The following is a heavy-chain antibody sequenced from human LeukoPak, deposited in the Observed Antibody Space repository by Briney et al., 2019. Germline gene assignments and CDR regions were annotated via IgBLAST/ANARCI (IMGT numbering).Heavy chain of an antibody. J-gene: IGHJ5*02. CDR1: GFTVSSNY. CDR2: IYSGGST. V-gene: IGHV3-66*04. Sequence: GGSLRLSCAAPGFTVSSNYMSWVRQAPGKGLEWVSVIYSGGSTYYADSVKGRFTISRDNSKNTLYLQMNSLRAEDTAVYYCARLKPSYWFDPWGQGTLVTVSS. CDR3: ARLKPSYWFDP.